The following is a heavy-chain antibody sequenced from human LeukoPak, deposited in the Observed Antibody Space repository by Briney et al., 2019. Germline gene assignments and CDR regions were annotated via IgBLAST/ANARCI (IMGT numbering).Heavy chain of an antibody. D-gene: IGHD3-22*01. V-gene: IGHV3-21*01. J-gene: IGHJ4*02. Sequence: GGSLRLSCAASGFTFSSYSMNWVRKAPGKGLEWVSSISSSSSYIYYADSVKGRFTISRDNAKSSLYLQMNSLRAEDTAVYYCASIYYYDSSGYCYWGQGTLVTVSS. CDR2: ISSSSSYI. CDR1: GFTFSSYS. CDR3: ASIYYYDSSGYCY.